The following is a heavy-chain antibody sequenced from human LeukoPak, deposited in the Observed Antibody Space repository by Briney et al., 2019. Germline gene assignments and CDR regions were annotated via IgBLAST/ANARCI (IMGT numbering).Heavy chain of an antibody. V-gene: IGHV4-59*01. Sequence: SETLSLTCTVSGGSISGYYWTWIRQPPGKGLEWIGYIYYTGSTNYNPSLKSRVTVSVDTSKSQFSLKLSSVTAADTAVYYCWRGGWLANVWGPGTTVAVSS. CDR3: WRGGWLANV. D-gene: IGHD2-15*01. J-gene: IGHJ6*02. CDR2: IYYTGST. CDR1: GGSISGYY.